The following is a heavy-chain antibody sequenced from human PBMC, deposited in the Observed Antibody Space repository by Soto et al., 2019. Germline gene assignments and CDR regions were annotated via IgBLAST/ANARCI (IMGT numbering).Heavy chain of an antibody. D-gene: IGHD4-4*01. CDR2: IYYSGST. CDR1: GGSISSGGYY. V-gene: IGHV4-31*03. Sequence: QVQLQESGPGLVKPSQTLSLTCTVSGGSISSGGYYWSWIRQHPGKGLEWIGYIYYSGSTYYNPSLKSRVNRAVATSKNQFSLKLSSVTAADTAVYYCASAPISYSNYWFEPWGQGNLVTVSS. CDR3: ASAPISYSNYWFEP. J-gene: IGHJ5*02.